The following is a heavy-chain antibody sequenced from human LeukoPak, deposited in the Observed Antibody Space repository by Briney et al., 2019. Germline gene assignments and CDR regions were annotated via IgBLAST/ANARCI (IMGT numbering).Heavy chain of an antibody. D-gene: IGHD4-23*01. V-gene: IGHV1-69*06. Sequence: GASVKVSCKASGGTFSSYAISWVRQAPGQGLEWMGGIIPIFGTANYAQKFQGRVTITADKSTSTAYMELSSLRSEDTAVYYCARGFGTWLRWNPNWYFDLWGRGTLVTVSS. J-gene: IGHJ2*01. CDR1: GGTFSSYA. CDR2: IIPIFGTA. CDR3: ARGFGTWLRWNPNWYFDL.